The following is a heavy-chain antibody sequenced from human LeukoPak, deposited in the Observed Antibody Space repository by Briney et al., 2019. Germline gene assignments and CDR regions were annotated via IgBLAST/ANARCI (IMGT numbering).Heavy chain of an antibody. Sequence: PGGSLRLSCAASGFTFSSYEMNWVRQAPGKGLEWVSYISSSGSTIYYADSVKGRFTISRDNAKNPLFLQMNGLRAGDTAVYYCARRTNHLAFDYWGLGTLVTVSS. D-gene: IGHD2-8*01. V-gene: IGHV3-48*03. CDR3: ARRTNHLAFDY. CDR1: GFTFSSYE. J-gene: IGHJ4*02. CDR2: ISSSGSTI.